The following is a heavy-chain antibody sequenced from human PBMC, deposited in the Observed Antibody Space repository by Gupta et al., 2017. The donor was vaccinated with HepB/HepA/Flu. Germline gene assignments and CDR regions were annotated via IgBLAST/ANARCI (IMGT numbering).Heavy chain of an antibody. V-gene: IGHV4-39*01. CDR3: ARQGAVAGTHHFDY. CDR2: IYYSGST. Sequence: QLQLQESGPGLVKPSETLSLTCTVSGGSISSSSYYWGWIRQPPGKGLEWIGSIYYSGSTYYNPSLKSRVTISVDTSKNQFSLKLSSVTAADTAVYYCARQGAVAGTHHFDYWGQGTLVTVSS. CDR1: GGSISSSSYY. J-gene: IGHJ4*02. D-gene: IGHD6-19*01.